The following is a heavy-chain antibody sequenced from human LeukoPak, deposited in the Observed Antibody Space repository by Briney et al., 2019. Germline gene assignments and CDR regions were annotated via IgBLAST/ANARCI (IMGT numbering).Heavy chain of an antibody. CDR1: GGTFSSYA. CDR2: IIPIFGTA. Sequence: SVKVSCKASGGTFSSYAISWVRQALGQGLEWMGGIIPIFGTANYAQKFQGRVTITTDESTSTAYMELSSLRSEDTAVYYCAVYDSSGYYYGYWGQGTLVTVSS. V-gene: IGHV1-69*05. CDR3: AVYDSSGYYYGY. J-gene: IGHJ4*02. D-gene: IGHD3-22*01.